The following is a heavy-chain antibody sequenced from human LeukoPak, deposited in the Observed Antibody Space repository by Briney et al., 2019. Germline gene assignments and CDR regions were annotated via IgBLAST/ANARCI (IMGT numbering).Heavy chain of an antibody. D-gene: IGHD3-3*01. CDR3: AREGGTYYDFWSGYYMGDYYYMDV. CDR1: GFTFSSYS. Sequence: GSLILSCAASGFTFSSYSMNWVRQAPGKGLEWASYISSSSSTIYYADSVKGRFTISRDNAKNSLYLQMNSLRAEDTAVYYCAREGGTYYDFWSGYYMGDYYYMDVWGKGTTVTVSS. CDR2: ISSSSSTI. V-gene: IGHV3-48*04. J-gene: IGHJ6*03.